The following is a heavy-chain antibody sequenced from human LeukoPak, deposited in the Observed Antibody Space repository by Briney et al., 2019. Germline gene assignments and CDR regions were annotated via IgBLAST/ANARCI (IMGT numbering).Heavy chain of an antibody. CDR2: IYHSGST. Sequence: SETLSLNCAASGYSISSGYYWGWIRQPPGKGLEWIGSIYHSGSTYYNPSLKSRVTMSVDTSKNQFSLKLSSVTAADTAVYYCARRNVVVPAAMRRGGHFDYWGQGTLVTVSS. CDR1: GYSISSGYY. CDR3: ARRNVVVPAAMRRGGHFDY. V-gene: IGHV4-38-2*01. J-gene: IGHJ4*02. D-gene: IGHD2-2*01.